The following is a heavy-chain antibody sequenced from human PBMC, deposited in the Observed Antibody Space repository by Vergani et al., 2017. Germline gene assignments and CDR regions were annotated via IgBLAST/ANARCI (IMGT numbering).Heavy chain of an antibody. D-gene: IGHD3-16*01. Sequence: EVQLVQSGGGLAHPGGSLRLSCAASGLPVSGFAFNTYAMIWVRQAPGKGLEWVSGISATGDENTDYADSVKGRFTISRDNSKSTLFLQMNGLTSEDTAIDYCAQCANSVTRFPVYWGQGALVAVSS. J-gene: IGHJ4*02. V-gene: IGHV3-23*04. CDR2: ISATGDENT. CDR3: AQCANSVTRFPVY. CDR1: GLPVSGFAFNTYA.